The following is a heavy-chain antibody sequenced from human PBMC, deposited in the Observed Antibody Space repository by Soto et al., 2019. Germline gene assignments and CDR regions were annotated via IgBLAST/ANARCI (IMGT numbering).Heavy chain of an antibody. D-gene: IGHD3-3*01. CDR3: ARGYFDFWSGHYLSWFDP. CDR1: GGSISSYY. Sequence: SETLSLTCTVSGGSISSYYWSWIRQPPGKGLEWIGYIYYSGSTNYNPSLKSRVTISVDTPKNQFSLKLSSVTAADTAVYYCARGYFDFWSGHYLSWFDPWGQGTLVTVSS. CDR2: IYYSGST. J-gene: IGHJ5*02. V-gene: IGHV4-59*01.